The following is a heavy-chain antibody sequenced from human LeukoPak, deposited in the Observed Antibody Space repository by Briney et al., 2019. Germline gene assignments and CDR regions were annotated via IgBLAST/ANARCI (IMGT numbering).Heavy chain of an antibody. V-gene: IGHV1-69*13. CDR2: VSPIFGTA. J-gene: IGHJ5*02. D-gene: IGHD2-15*01. CDR1: GGTFSTYV. CDR3: ARVFDCRSGGCHSEVWFDP. Sequence: ASVKVSCKAAGGTFSTYVITWVRRAPGQGLEWMGGVSPIFGTANYAQKFQGRVTISADESTSTAYMELSGLRFEDTAVYFCARVFDCRSGGCHSEVWFDPWGQGTLVTVSS.